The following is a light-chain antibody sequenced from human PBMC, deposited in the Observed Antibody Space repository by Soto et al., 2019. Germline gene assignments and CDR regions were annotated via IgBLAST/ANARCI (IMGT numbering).Light chain of an antibody. CDR3: QQSDSTPYT. Sequence: DIQMTQSPSSLSASVEDRVTIISRASQSISNYLNWYQQKPGKAPKLLIYAASSLQPGVPSRFSGSGSGTDFTLNINSLQPEDFATYYCQQSDSTPYTFGQGTKVDIK. V-gene: IGKV1-39*01. CDR2: AAS. J-gene: IGKJ2*01. CDR1: QSISNY.